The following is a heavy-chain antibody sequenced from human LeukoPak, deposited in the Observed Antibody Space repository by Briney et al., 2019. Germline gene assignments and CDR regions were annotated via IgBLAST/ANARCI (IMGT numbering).Heavy chain of an antibody. D-gene: IGHD3-10*01. CDR1: GFSLSTSGVA. Sequence: ESGPTLVKPTQTLTLTCTFSGFSLSTSGVAVGWIRQPPGKALEWLALICRDDNKHYSPSLKSRLAITKDTSKNQVVLTMTNLDPVDTATYYCAHIDSDVALVRGVPDYWGQGTLVTVSS. CDR2: ICRDDNK. V-gene: IGHV2-5*02. J-gene: IGHJ4*02. CDR3: AHIDSDVALVRGVPDY.